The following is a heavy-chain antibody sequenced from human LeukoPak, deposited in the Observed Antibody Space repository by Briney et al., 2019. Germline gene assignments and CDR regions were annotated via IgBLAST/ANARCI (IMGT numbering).Heavy chain of an antibody. CDR3: ARGGLGTGIDY. J-gene: IGHJ4*02. CDR1: GFTFSSYA. Sequence: QPGRSLRLSCAASGFTFSSYAMHWVRQAPGKGLEWVAVISYDGSNKYYADSVKGRFTISRDNAKNSLYLQMNSLRAEDTAVYFCARGGLGTGIDYWGQGTLVTVSS. V-gene: IGHV3-30-3*01. CDR2: ISYDGSNK. D-gene: IGHD1-1*01.